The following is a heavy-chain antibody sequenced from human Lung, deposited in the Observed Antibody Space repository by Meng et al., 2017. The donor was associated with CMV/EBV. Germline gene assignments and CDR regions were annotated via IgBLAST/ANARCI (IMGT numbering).Heavy chain of an antibody. CDR1: GYRFTTYA. V-gene: IGHV1-3*01. D-gene: IGHD2-2*01. J-gene: IGHJ4*02. Sequence: QVMMLQVGVEVKKPGPSVKVSCNASGYRFTTYARHWVRQAPGQRLEWMGWINAGNGNTKYSEKFQSRVTITRDTAASTAYMELSSLRSEDTAVYYCARTGCSSSSCYDYWGQGTLVTVSS. CDR2: INAGNGNT. CDR3: ARTGCSSSSCYDY.